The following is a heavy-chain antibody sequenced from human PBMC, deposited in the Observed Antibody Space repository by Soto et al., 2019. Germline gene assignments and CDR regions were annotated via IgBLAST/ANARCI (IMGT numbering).Heavy chain of an antibody. CDR2: IISIFGTA. J-gene: IGHJ6*02. Sequence: SMKVSCKASGSTFSIYAISWARQAPGQGLEWMGGIISIFGTANYAQKFQGRVTITADESTSTAYMELSSLLSEDTAVYYCARSVDCTNGVCYPYYYYGMDVWG. CDR1: GSTFSIYA. D-gene: IGHD2-8*01. V-gene: IGHV1-69*13. CDR3: ARSVDCTNGVCYPYYYYGMDV.